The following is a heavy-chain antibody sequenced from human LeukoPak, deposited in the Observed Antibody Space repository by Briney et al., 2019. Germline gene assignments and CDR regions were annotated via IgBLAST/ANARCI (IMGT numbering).Heavy chain of an antibody. CDR1: GGSISSSSYY. D-gene: IGHD4-17*01. J-gene: IGHJ4*02. CDR3: ARHWGVDYGDYSRDY. Sequence: SETLSLTCTVSGGSISSSSYYWGWIRQPPGKGLGWIGSIYYSGSTYYNPSLKSRVTISVDTSKNQFSLKLSSVTAADTAVYYCARHWGVDYGDYSRDYWGQGTLVTVSS. V-gene: IGHV4-39*01. CDR2: IYYSGST.